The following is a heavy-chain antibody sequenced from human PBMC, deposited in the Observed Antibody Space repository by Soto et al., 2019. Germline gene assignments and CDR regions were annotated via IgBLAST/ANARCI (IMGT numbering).Heavy chain of an antibody. D-gene: IGHD3-22*01. CDR2: ISGSGGTT. V-gene: IGHV3-23*01. Sequence: GGSLRLSCAASGFTFTNYDMTWVRQAPGKGLEWVSTISGSGGTTYYADSVTGRFTVSRDNSKNTLYLQMNSLRAEDTAVYYCAKGFTTLDYWGQGTLVTVSS. CDR1: GFTFTNYD. J-gene: IGHJ4*02. CDR3: AKGFTTLDY.